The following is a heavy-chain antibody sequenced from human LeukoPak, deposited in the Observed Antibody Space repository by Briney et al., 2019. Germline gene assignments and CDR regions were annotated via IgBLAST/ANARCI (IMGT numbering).Heavy chain of an antibody. J-gene: IGHJ4*02. CDR3: AKATAWGEGSGGRNY. CDR2: ISGSGGSA. CDR1: GFIVGNKY. V-gene: IGHV3-23*01. D-gene: IGHD2-15*01. Sequence: GGSLRLFRAPSGFIVGNKYMAWVRHVPGKGLEWVSGISGSGGSAYYADSVNGRFTITRDNSKNMLYLQMSSLRAEDTAVYYCAKATAWGEGSGGRNYWGQGTLVTVSS.